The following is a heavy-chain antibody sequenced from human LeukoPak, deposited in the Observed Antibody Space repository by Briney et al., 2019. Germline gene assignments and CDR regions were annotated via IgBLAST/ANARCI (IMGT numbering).Heavy chain of an antibody. CDR1: GGSISSDY. V-gene: IGHV4-59*01. D-gene: IGHD5-12*01. J-gene: IGHJ6*02. Sequence: PSETLSLTCTVSGGSISSDYWSWVRQPPGKGLEWIGYIHYSGSTNYNLSLKSRANISVDRSRTQFSLKLSSVTAADTAVYYCARGKARRLRSNTYYYYGMDVWGQGTTVTVSS. CDR3: ARGKARRLRSNTYYYYGMDV. CDR2: IHYSGST.